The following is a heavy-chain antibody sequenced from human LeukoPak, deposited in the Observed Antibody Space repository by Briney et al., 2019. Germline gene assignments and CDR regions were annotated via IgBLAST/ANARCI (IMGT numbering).Heavy chain of an antibody. J-gene: IGHJ5*02. CDR1: GGSISSSSYY. D-gene: IGHD3-3*01. V-gene: IGHV4-30-4*08. CDR3: ARWAIFGVA. Sequence: SETLSLTCTVSGGSISSSSYYWGWIRQPPGKGLEWIGYIYYSGSTYYNPSLKSRLTISVDTSKNQFSLKLTSVTAADTAVYYCARWAIFGVAWGQGTLVTVSS. CDR2: IYYSGST.